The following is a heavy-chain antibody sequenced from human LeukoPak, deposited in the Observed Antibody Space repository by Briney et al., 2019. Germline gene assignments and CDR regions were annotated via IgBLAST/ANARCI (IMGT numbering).Heavy chain of an antibody. Sequence: SETLSLTCTVPGDTISSGSYYWTWLRQPAGKGLEWIGRIYTTGLTNYSPSLRSRVTISIDTSRNQFSLKLTSVTAADTAVYYCARAAAIVRYFHNWGQGTLVTVSS. J-gene: IGHJ1*01. D-gene: IGHD2-21*01. CDR1: GDTISSGSYY. CDR2: IYTTGLT. CDR3: ARAAAIVRYFHN. V-gene: IGHV4-61*02.